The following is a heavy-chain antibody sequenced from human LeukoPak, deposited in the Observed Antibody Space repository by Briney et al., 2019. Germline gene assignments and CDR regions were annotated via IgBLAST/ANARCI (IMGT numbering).Heavy chain of an antibody. CDR3: ARLSCSSTSCSTYDY. CDR1: GFTFSSHW. V-gene: IGHV3-74*01. D-gene: IGHD2-2*01. J-gene: IGHJ4*02. CDR2: INSDGSST. Sequence: GGSLRLSCAASGFTFSSHWMHWVRQAPGKGLVWVSRINSDGSSTTYADSVKGRFTASRDNAKNTLYLQMNSLRAEDTAVYYCARLSCSSTSCSTYDYWGQGTLVTVSS.